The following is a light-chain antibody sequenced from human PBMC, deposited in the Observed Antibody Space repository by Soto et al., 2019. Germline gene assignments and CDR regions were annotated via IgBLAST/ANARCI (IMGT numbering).Light chain of an antibody. Sequence: EIVLTQSPGTLSLSPGERATLSCRASQSVSSTYLAWFQQKPGQAPRLLIYGASSRATDIPDRFSGSGSGTDFTLTIGRLEPEDFALYYCQQYGSSPWTFGHGTKVEIK. CDR1: QSVSSTY. V-gene: IGKV3-20*01. J-gene: IGKJ1*01. CDR3: QQYGSSPWT. CDR2: GAS.